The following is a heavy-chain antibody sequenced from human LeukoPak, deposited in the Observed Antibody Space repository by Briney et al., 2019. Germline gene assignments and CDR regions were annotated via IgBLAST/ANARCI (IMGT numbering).Heavy chain of an antibody. CDR3: AKDGYDFWSGVGGWFDP. CDR2: ISWNSGSI. J-gene: IGHJ5*02. Sequence: GGSLRLSCAASGFTFDDYAMHWVRQAPGKGLEWVSGISWNSGSIGYADSVKGRFTISRDNAKNSLYLQMNSLRAEDTAVYYCAKDGYDFWSGVGGWFDPWGQGTLVTVSS. D-gene: IGHD3-3*01. V-gene: IGHV3-9*01. CDR1: GFTFDDYA.